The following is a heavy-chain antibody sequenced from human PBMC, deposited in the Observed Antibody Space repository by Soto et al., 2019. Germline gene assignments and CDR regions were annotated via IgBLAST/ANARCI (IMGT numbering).Heavy chain of an antibody. V-gene: IGHV1-3*01. J-gene: IGHJ6*02. Sequence: QVQLVQSGAEVKKPGASVKVSCKASGYTFTSYAMHWVRQAPGQRLEWMGWINAGNGNTKYSQKFQGRVTITRDTYASTAYMELSSLRSEDTAVYYCARTAAAIYYYGMDVWGQGTTVTVSS. CDR3: ARTAAAIYYYGMDV. CDR1: GYTFTSYA. D-gene: IGHD6-13*01. CDR2: INAGNGNT.